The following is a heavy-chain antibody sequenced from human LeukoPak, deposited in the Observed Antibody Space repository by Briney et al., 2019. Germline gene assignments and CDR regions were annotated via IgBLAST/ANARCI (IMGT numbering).Heavy chain of an antibody. CDR3: GRDPKLGIRGYTYGYIDS. Sequence: GASVKVSCKVSGYTLTELSMHWVRQAPGKGLEWMGWINTNTGNPTYAQGFAGRYVFSLDTSVSTAYLQISGLKADDTAVYYCGRDPKLGIRGYTYGYIDSWGQGTLVIVSS. CDR2: INTNTGNP. CDR1: GYTLTELS. V-gene: IGHV7-4-1*02. D-gene: IGHD5-18*01. J-gene: IGHJ4*02.